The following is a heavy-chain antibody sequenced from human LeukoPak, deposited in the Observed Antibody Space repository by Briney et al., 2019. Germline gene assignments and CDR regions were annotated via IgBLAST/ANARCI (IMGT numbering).Heavy chain of an antibody. Sequence: SETLSLTCTVSGGSISSYYWSWIRQPPGKGLEWIGYIYYSGSTNYNPSLKSRVTISVDTSKNQFSLKLSSVTAADTAVYYCARGGYSYGYDYWGQGTLVTVSS. J-gene: IGHJ4*02. CDR1: GGSISSYY. D-gene: IGHD5-18*01. CDR2: IYYSGST. V-gene: IGHV4-59*01. CDR3: ARGGYSYGYDY.